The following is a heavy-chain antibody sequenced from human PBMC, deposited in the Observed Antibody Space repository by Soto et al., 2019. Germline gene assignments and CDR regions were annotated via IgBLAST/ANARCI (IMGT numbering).Heavy chain of an antibody. Sequence: PSETLSLTCTVSGGSFKSGSYSWSWIRQPPGKGLEWIGYVYHTGRTSYNPSLKSRVSISMDTSKNQFSLNLDSVTAADTAVYFCAMDFAYFDSWGHGTLVTVSS. CDR2: VYHTGRT. D-gene: IGHD2-2*03. V-gene: IGHV4-61*01. CDR1: GGSFKSGSYS. J-gene: IGHJ4*03. CDR3: AMDFAYFDS.